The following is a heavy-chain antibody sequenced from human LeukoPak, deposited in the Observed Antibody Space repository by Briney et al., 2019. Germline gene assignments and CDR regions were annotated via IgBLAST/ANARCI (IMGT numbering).Heavy chain of an antibody. Sequence: SETLSLTCTVSGGSISSSSYYWGWIRQPPGKGLEWIGSIYHSGSTYYNPSLKRRVTISVDTSKNQFSLKLSSVTAADTAVYYCARVRGLRGYSYVLSAFDIWGQGTMVTVSS. CDR2: IYHSGST. D-gene: IGHD5-18*01. J-gene: IGHJ3*02. CDR1: GGSISSSSYY. V-gene: IGHV4-39*07. CDR3: ARVRGLRGYSYVLSAFDI.